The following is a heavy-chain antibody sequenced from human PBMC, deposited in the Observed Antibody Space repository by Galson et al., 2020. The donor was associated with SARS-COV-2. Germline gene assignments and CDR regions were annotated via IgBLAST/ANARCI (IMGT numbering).Heavy chain of an antibody. CDR2: VSDSGGA. Sequence: SETLSLTCTVSGASISIYYWSWIRQPPGKGLEWIGFVSDSGGAKSNPSLKSRVTISVDTSKNQFSLKMPSVTTADTAVYYCASLNPYRTWGQGTLVTVSS. J-gene: IGHJ5*02. D-gene: IGHD3-16*02. CDR3: ASLNPYRT. V-gene: IGHV4-59*01. CDR1: GASISIYY.